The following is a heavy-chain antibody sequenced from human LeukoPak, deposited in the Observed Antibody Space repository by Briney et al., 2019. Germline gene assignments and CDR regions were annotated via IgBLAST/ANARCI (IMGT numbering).Heavy chain of an antibody. J-gene: IGHJ4*02. V-gene: IGHV4-38-2*02. D-gene: IGHD3-9*01. CDR1: GYSISSGYY. Sequence: SETLSLTCTVSGYSISSGYYWGWIRQPPGKGLEWIGSIYHSGSTYYNPSLKSRVTISVDRSKNQFSLKLSSVTAADTAVYYCARADILTGYYTGGFDYWGQGTLVTVSS. CDR3: ARADILTGYYTGGFDY. CDR2: IYHSGST.